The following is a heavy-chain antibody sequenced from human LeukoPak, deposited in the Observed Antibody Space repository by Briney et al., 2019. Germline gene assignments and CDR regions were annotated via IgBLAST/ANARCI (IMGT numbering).Heavy chain of an antibody. V-gene: IGHV4-39*07. CDR3: ARPRDTNSHYYFGMAV. J-gene: IGHJ6*02. CDR1: GDSISNNNYY. D-gene: IGHD5-18*01. Sequence: SETLSLTCTVSGDSISNNNYYRGWIRQPPGKGLEWIVSIHNGGSTYYNPSLKSRVTISVDTSKNQFSLKLSSVTAADTALYYCARPRDTNSHYYFGMAVWGQGTTVTVSS. CDR2: IHNGGST.